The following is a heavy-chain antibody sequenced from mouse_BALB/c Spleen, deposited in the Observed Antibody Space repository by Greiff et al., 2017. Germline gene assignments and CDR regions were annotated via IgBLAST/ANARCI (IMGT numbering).Heavy chain of an antibody. D-gene: IGHD1-1*02. CDR2: INPSTGYT. J-gene: IGHJ1*01. Sequence: VQLQQSGAELAKPGASVKMSCKASGYTFTSYWMHWVKQRPGQGLEWIGYINPSTGYTEYNQKFKDKATLTADKSSSTAYMQLSSLTSEDSAVYYCARPGGLPYWYFDVWGAGTTVTVSS. CDR3: ARPGGLPYWYFDV. CDR1: GYTFTSYW. V-gene: IGHV1-7*01.